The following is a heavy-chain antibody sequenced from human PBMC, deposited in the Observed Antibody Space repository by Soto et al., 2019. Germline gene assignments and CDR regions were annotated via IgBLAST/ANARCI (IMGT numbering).Heavy chain of an antibody. J-gene: IGHJ4*02. CDR1: GLTFSSYA. D-gene: IGHD3-3*01. CDR3: AKAFIRFLEWSTTYYFDY. Sequence: PVGALRLSWAASGLTFSSYAMSWVRQAPGKGLEWVSAISGSGGSTYYADSVKGRFTISRDNSKNTLYLQMNSQRAEDTAVYYCAKAFIRFLEWSTTYYFDYWGQGTLVTVSS. V-gene: IGHV3-23*01. CDR2: ISGSGGST.